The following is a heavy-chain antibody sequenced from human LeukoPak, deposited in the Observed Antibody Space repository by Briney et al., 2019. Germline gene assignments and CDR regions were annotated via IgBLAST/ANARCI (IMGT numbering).Heavy chain of an antibody. D-gene: IGHD2-2*01. Sequence: ASVKVSCKASGYIFSDYDINWVRQATGQGLEWMAWINPNSGNTGIARKFRGRVTITRIISTHTVYMELSSLRSEDTAVYYCARDLSCGSTTCYGGVMPVAVNYFYYYMDVWGKGTTVTVSS. CDR2: INPNSGNT. J-gene: IGHJ6*03. CDR1: GYIFSDYD. CDR3: ARDLSCGSTTCYGGVMPVAVNYFYYYMDV. V-gene: IGHV1-8*03.